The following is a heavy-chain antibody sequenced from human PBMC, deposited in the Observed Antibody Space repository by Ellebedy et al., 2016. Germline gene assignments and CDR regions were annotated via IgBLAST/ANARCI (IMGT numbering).Heavy chain of an antibody. V-gene: IGHV4-39*01. CDR1: GGSIRSSSFY. CDR3: AFGGSVGYMAV. Sequence: SETLSLXCTVSGGSIRSSSFYWAWIRQSPGRGLEWIASIHNNGNTYYKSSLKSRVTISVDTSKNQFSLNLSFVTATDTAVYYCAFGGSVGYMAVWGKGTTVNVSS. CDR2: IHNNGNT. D-gene: IGHD2-15*01. J-gene: IGHJ6*03.